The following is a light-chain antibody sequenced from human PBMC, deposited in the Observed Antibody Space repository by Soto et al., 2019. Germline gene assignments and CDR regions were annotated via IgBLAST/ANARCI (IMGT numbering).Light chain of an antibody. V-gene: IGKV1-39*01. CDR1: QDIGAY. J-gene: IGKJ1*01. CDR2: AAS. Sequence: DIPMTQSPSSLSASIGDRVTISCRASQDIGAYVNWYQHKQGKAPRVLMYAASNLKSGVPPRFSGSGVGRDFPLTISDLQPEDFATYYCQHSYSTRTFGQGTKVERK. CDR3: QHSYSTRT.